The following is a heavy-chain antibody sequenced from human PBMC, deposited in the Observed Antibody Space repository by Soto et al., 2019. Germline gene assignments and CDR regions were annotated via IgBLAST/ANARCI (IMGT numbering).Heavy chain of an antibody. V-gene: IGHV4-59*01. CDR1: GGSISSYY. Sequence: SETLSLTCTVSGGSISSYYWSWIRQAPGKGLEWIGYIHYSGSASYDPSLKSRVSISVDTSKNQFSLRLTSVTAADTAVYYCARPYWGSSGGVFDIWGQGTMVTVSS. J-gene: IGHJ3*02. CDR2: IHYSGSA. CDR3: ARPYWGSSGGVFDI. D-gene: IGHD7-27*01.